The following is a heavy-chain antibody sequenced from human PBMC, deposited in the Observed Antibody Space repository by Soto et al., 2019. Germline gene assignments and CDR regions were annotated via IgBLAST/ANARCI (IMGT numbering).Heavy chain of an antibody. CDR3: ARDWETSATGLIDS. D-gene: IGHD3-9*01. V-gene: IGHV3-30-3*01. CDR1: GFTFSSYA. Sequence: PGGSLRLSCVASGFTFSSYALHWVRQAPGKGLEWVAVTSYGGSNKYYADSVEGRFTISRDNSKNTLYLQTSSLTTEDTAMYYCARDWETSATGLIDSWGQGTLVTVSS. CDR2: TSYGGSNK. J-gene: IGHJ4*02.